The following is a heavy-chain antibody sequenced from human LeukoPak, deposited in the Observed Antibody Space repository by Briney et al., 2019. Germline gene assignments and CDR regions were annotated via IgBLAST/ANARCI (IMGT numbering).Heavy chain of an antibody. CDR3: ARRYCTPSSCYSDY. V-gene: IGHV3-11*01. CDR1: GFIFSDYY. CDR2: VSDGGRPL. Sequence: GGSLRLSCAASGFIFSDYYMSWIRQAPGKGLEWVSFVSDGGRPLHYADSVKGRFTISRDNAKNSLYLQMNSLRDEDTAVYFCARRYCTPSSCYSDYWGQGALVTVSS. D-gene: IGHD2-8*01. J-gene: IGHJ4*02.